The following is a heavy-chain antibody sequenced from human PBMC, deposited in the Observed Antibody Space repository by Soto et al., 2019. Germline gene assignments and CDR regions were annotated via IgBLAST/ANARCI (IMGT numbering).Heavy chain of an antibody. CDR1: GFTFSSYG. V-gene: IGHV3-30*18. CDR3: AKSEGDIDDYTCFYMDD. J-gene: IGHJ6*03. Sequence: GGSLRLSCAASGFTFSSYGMHWVRQAPGKGLEWVAVISYDGNNKYYADSVKGRFTISRDNSKNTLYLQMNRLRAEDKAVYYGAKSEGDIDDYTCFYMDDWGKGTTVTVSS. D-gene: IGHD2-15*01. CDR2: ISYDGNNK.